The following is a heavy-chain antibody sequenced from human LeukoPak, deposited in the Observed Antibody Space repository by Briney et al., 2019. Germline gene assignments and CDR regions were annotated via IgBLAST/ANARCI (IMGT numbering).Heavy chain of an antibody. V-gene: IGHV4-39*01. D-gene: IGHD2-2*01. J-gene: IGHJ3*02. CDR2: IYYSGST. CDR1: GGSINSYY. Sequence: SETLSLTCTVSGGSINSYYWGWIRQPPGKGLEWIGSIYYSGSTYYNPSLKSRVTISVDTSKNQFSLKLSSVTAADTAVYYCARQHCSSTSCYDGAAFDIWGQGTMVTVSS. CDR3: ARQHCSSTSCYDGAAFDI.